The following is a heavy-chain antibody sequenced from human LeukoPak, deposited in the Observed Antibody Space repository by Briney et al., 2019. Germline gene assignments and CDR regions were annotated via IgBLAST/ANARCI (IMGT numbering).Heavy chain of an antibody. CDR2: IGIDSGNT. CDR3: ARDYKCAFDN. V-gene: IGHV3-48*01. Sequence: GGSLRLSCAASGFTFSDYSMNWVRQAPGKGLEWISYIGIDSGNTNYADSVKGRFTISGDKAKNSLYLQMNSRRVEDTAVYYCARDYKCAFDNWGKGTVVSVSS. J-gene: IGHJ4*02. D-gene: IGHD1-1*01. CDR1: GFTFSDYS.